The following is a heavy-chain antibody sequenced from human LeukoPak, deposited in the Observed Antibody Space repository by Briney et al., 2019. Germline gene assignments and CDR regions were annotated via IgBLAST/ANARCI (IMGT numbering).Heavy chain of an antibody. CDR2: IYYSGST. V-gene: IGHV4-34*01. CDR3: ARRGNGSGYYYFDY. J-gene: IGHJ4*02. CDR1: GGSFSDYY. D-gene: IGHD3-3*01. Sequence: ASETLSLTCAVYGGSFSDYYWSWIRQPPGKGLEWIGSIYYSGSTYYNPSLKSRVTISVDTSKNQFSLKLSSVTAADTAVYYCARRGNGSGYYYFDYWGQGTLVTVSS.